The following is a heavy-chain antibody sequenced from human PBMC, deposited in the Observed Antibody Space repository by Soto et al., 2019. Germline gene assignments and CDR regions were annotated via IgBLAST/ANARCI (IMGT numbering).Heavy chain of an antibody. J-gene: IGHJ4*02. CDR2: ISGSGGST. V-gene: IGHV3-23*01. CDR1: GLTFSSYA. Sequence: PGGSRRRSWAASGLTFSSYAMSWVRQAPGKGLEWVSAISGSGGSTYYADSVKGRFTISRDNSKNTLYLQMNSLRAEDTAVYYCAKATEGGWLQVFDYWCQGTLVTGSS. CDR3: AKATEGGWLQVFDY. D-gene: IGHD5-12*01.